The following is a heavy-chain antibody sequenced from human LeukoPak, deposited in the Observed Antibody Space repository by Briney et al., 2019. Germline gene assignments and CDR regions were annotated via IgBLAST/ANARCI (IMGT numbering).Heavy chain of an antibody. CDR1: GFTFSDYY. D-gene: IGHD1-26*01. Sequence: KPGGSLRLSCAAPGFTFSDYYMSWIRQAPGKGLERVSYISSSGSTICYADSVKGRFPISRDNAKNSLYLQMNSLRAEDTAVYYCASINPDSGSYQGDYWGQGTLVTVSS. CDR2: ISSSGSTI. V-gene: IGHV3-11*04. J-gene: IGHJ4*02. CDR3: ASINPDSGSYQGDY.